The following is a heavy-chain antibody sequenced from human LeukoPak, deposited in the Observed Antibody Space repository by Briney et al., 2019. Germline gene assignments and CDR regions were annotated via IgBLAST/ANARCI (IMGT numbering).Heavy chain of an antibody. D-gene: IGHD3-10*01. CDR1: GYSISSGYY. CDR3: ARDYLRITMVRGSQSHWFDP. J-gene: IGHJ5*02. Sequence: SSETLSLTCTVSGYSISSGYYWGWIRQPPGKGLEWIGSIYHSGSTYYNPSLKSRVTISVDTSKNQFSLKLSSVTAADTAVYYCARDYLRITMVRGSQSHWFDPWGQGTLVTVSS. CDR2: IYHSGST. V-gene: IGHV4-38-2*02.